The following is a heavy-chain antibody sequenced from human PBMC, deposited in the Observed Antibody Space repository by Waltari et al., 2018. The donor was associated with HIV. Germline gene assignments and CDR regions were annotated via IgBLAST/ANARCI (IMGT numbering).Heavy chain of an antibody. D-gene: IGHD6-13*01. CDR3: ARGGLGRYSSSWGTY. CDR1: GFTFSDYY. J-gene: IGHJ4*02. Sequence: EVQLVESGGGLVKPGGSLRLSCAASGFTFSDYYMNWVRQAPGKGLEWVSSISTSSSYIYYSDSLKGRFTISRDNAKNSLYLQMNSLRAEDTAVYYCARGGLGRYSSSWGTYWGQGTLVTVSS. CDR2: ISTSSSYI. V-gene: IGHV3-21*01.